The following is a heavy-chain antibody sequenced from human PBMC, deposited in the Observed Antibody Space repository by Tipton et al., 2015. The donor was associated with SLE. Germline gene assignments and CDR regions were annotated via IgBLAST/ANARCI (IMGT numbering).Heavy chain of an antibody. CDR3: AKLSDDYGVYVDYFYGMDV. CDR1: GFTFSNYA. CDR2: ISGSGGNA. V-gene: IGHV3-23*01. J-gene: IGHJ6*02. D-gene: IGHD4-17*01. Sequence: GSLRLSCAASGFTFSNYAMSWVRQAPGKGLEWVSAISGSGGNAFYADSVRGRFAISRDNPKNTLYLQMNNLRPEDTAIYYCAKLSDDYGVYVDYFYGMDVWGQGTTVTVSS.